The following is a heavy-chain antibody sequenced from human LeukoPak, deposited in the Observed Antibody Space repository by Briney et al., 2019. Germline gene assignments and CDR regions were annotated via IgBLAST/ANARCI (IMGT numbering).Heavy chain of an antibody. CDR3: AKGTVEIATITTLDY. CDR1: GFTFSSYG. CDR2: ISGSGGST. J-gene: IGHJ4*02. Sequence: GGTLRLSCAASGFTFSSYGMSWVRQAPGKGLEWVSAISGSGGSTYYADSVKGRFTISRDNSKNTLYLQMNSLRAEDTAVYYCAKGTVEIATITTLDYWGQGTLVTVSS. D-gene: IGHD5-24*01. V-gene: IGHV3-23*01.